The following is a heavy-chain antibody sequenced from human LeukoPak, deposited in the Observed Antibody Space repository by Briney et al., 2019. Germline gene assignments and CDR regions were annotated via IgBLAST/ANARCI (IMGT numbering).Heavy chain of an antibody. J-gene: IGHJ5*02. CDR3: ARELRVTIFGVVIFRTPGGWFDP. Sequence: ASVKVSCKTSGYTFPDYYIHWVRQAPGQGLEWMGWINPKSGATKFAQHFQGRVTMTRDTSISTAYMELRSLRSDDTAVYYCARELRVTIFGVVIFRTPGGWFDPWGQGTLVTVSS. CDR1: GYTFPDYY. CDR2: INPKSGAT. V-gene: IGHV1-2*02. D-gene: IGHD3-3*01.